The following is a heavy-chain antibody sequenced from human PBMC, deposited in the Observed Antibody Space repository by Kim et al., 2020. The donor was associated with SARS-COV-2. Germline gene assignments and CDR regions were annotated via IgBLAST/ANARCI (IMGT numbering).Heavy chain of an antibody. CDR3: AKVTMYSSGWTTYYYGMDV. CDR2: ISGSGGST. V-gene: IGHV3-23*01. CDR1: GFTFSSYA. Sequence: GGSLRLSCAASGFTFSSYAMSWVRQAPGKGLEWVSAISGSGGSTYYADSVKGRFTISRDNSKNTLYLQMNSLRAEDTAVYYCAKVTMYSSGWTTYYYGMDVWGQGTTVTVSS. D-gene: IGHD6-19*01. J-gene: IGHJ6*02.